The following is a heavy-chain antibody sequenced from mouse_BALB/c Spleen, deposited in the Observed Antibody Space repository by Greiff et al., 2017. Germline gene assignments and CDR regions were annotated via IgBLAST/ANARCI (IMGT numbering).Heavy chain of an antibody. Sequence: QVTLKVSGPGILQPSQTLSLTCSFSGFSLSTSGMGVSWIRQPSGKGLEWLAHIYWDDDKRYNPSLKSRLTISKDTSRNQVFLKITSVDTADTATYYCARRGDGGPFAYWGQGTLVTVSA. CDR1: GFSLSTSGMG. CDR2: IYWDDDK. J-gene: IGHJ3*01. CDR3: ARRGDGGPFAY. V-gene: IGHV8-12*01. D-gene: IGHD2-3*01.